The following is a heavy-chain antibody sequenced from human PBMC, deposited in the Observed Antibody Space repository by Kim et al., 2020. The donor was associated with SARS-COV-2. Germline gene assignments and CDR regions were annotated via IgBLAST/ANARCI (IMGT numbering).Heavy chain of an antibody. CDR2: IVVGSGHT. V-gene: IGHV1-58*01. J-gene: IGHJ6*02. CDR3: AASSSTPNGYYGMDV. Sequence: SVKVSCKASGFTFTSSSVQWVRQARGQSLEWIGWIVVGSGHTNNAQKFQERVTITRDMSTSTANMELSSLRSEDTAVYYCAASSSTPNGYYGMDVWGQGTTVTVSS. D-gene: IGHD2-2*01. CDR1: GFTFTSSS.